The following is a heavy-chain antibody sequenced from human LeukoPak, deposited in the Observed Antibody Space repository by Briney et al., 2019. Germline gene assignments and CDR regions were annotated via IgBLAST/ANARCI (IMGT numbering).Heavy chain of an antibody. V-gene: IGHV3-7*03. J-gene: IGHJ4*02. D-gene: IGHD1-26*01. Sequence: PGGSLRLSCAASGFTFTSYAMSWVRQAPGKGLEWVANIKQDGSEKYYVDSVKGRFTISRDNAKNSLYLRMNSLRAEDTAVYYCARASIVGATFFDYWGQGTLVTVSS. CDR1: GFTFTSYA. CDR2: IKQDGSEK. CDR3: ARASIVGATFFDY.